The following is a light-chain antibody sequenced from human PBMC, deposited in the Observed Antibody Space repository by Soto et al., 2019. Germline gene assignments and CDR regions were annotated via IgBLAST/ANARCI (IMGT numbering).Light chain of an antibody. CDR2: DVS. CDR1: SSKVGGYNY. CDR3: SSYTSGSTDV. J-gene: IGLJ1*01. V-gene: IGLV2-14*01. Sequence: QSALTQPASVSGSPGQSSTISCTGTSSKVGGYNYVSWYQQHPGKAPKLMIYDVSNRPSGVSNRFSGSKSGNTASLTISGLQAEDEADYCCSSYTSGSTDVFGTGTKLTVL.